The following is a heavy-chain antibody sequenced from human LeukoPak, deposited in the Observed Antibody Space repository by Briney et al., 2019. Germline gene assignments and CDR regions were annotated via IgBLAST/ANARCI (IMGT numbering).Heavy chain of an antibody. V-gene: IGHV3-33*01. Sequence: PGGSLRLSCAASGFTFSSYGMHWVRQAPGKGLEWVAVIWYDGSNKCYGDSVKGRFTISRDNAKNSLYLQMNSLRAEDTAVYYCARDSRGSGWYRYFDYWGQGTLVTVSS. J-gene: IGHJ4*02. D-gene: IGHD6-19*01. CDR3: ARDSRGSGWYRYFDY. CDR2: IWYDGSNK. CDR1: GFTFSSYG.